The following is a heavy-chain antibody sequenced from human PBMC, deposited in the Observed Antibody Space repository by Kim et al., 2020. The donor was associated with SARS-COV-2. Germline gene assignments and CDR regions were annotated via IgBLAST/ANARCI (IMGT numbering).Heavy chain of an antibody. V-gene: IGHV1-2*04. D-gene: IGHD6-13*01. J-gene: IGHJ3*02. CDR3: ARGRGIAAAEDAFDI. Sequence: QKFQGWVTMTRDTSISTAYMELSRLRSDDTAVYYCARGRGIAAAEDAFDIWGQGTMVTVSS.